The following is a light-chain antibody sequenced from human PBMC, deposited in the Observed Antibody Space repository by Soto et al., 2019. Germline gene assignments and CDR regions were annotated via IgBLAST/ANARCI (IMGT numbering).Light chain of an antibody. CDR2: DAS. J-gene: IGKJ1*01. CDR3: QQYETYWT. V-gene: IGKV1-5*01. Sequence: DIQMTQSPSTLSASVGDRVTTTCRASQSISSWLAWYQQKPGKAPNLLIYDASNLDSGVPSRFSGSGSGTEFTLTISSLQPDDFATYYCQQYETYWTFGQGTKVEVK. CDR1: QSISSW.